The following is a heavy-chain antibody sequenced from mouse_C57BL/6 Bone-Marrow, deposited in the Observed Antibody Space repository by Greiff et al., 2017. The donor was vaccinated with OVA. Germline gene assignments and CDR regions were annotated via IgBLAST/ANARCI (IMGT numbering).Heavy chain of an antibody. J-gene: IGHJ1*03. CDR1: GYSFTSYW. Sequence: VQLQQSGAELVKPGASVKMSCKASGYSFTSYWITWVKQSPGQGLEWIGDIYPGSGSTNYNEKFKSKATLTVDTSSSTASMQLSSLTSEGSAVYNGERVPMDAVGATDLEWYFDVWGTGTTVTVSS. D-gene: IGHD1-1*01. V-gene: IGHV1-55*01. CDR3: ERVPMDAVGATDLEWYFDV. CDR2: IYPGSGST.